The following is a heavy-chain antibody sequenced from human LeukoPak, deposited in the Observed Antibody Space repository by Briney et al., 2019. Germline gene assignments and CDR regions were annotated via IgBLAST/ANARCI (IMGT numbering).Heavy chain of an antibody. Sequence: ASVKVSCRASGYTFTTFYIHWVRQAPGQGLEWMGKVNPTSGISTYAQEFQGIVTMTRDTSTSPVYMELSSLRSDDAAVYFCARERGYCSGSACYGSDYWGQGTLVTVSS. V-gene: IGHV1-46*01. J-gene: IGHJ4*02. CDR3: ARERGYCSGSACYGSDY. CDR1: GYTFTTFY. D-gene: IGHD2-2*01. CDR2: VNPTSGIS.